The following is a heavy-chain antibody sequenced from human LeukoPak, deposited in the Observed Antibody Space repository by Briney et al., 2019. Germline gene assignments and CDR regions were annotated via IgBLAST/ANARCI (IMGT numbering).Heavy chain of an antibody. CDR2: ISYDGSNK. Sequence: GGSLRLSCAAPGFTFSSYGMHWVRQAPGKGLEWVAVISYDGSNKYYADSVKGRFTISRDNSKNTLYLQMNSLRAEDTAVYYCAKPDSSDGDFDYWGQGTLVTVSS. CDR3: AKPDSSDGDFDY. D-gene: IGHD3-22*01. J-gene: IGHJ4*02. V-gene: IGHV3-30*18. CDR1: GFTFSSYG.